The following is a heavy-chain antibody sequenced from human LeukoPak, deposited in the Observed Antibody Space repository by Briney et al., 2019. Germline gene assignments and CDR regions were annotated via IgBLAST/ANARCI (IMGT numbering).Heavy chain of an antibody. D-gene: IGHD3-3*01. CDR1: GGSISSYY. CDR2: IYYSGST. CDR3: TRDRRYDFWSGYDAFDI. Sequence: SETLSLTCTVSGGSISSYYWSWIRQPPGKGLEWIRYIYYSGSTTYHTSLKSRVTISVDTSKNQFSLKLSSVTAADTAVYYCTRDRRYDFWSGYDAFDIWGQGTMVTVSS. J-gene: IGHJ3*02. V-gene: IGHV4-59*01.